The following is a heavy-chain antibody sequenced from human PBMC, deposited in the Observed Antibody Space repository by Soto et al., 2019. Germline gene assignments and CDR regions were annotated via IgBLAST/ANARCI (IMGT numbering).Heavy chain of an antibody. V-gene: IGHV3-23*01. CDR2: ISGSGGSI. Sequence: PGGSLRLSCAASGFTFSSYAMSWFRQAPGKGLEWVSAISGSGGSIYYADSVKGRFTISRDNAKNTLYLQMNSLRAEDTAVYYCARENEQWVAADNWGQGTLVTVSS. J-gene: IGHJ4*02. CDR1: GFTFSSYA. D-gene: IGHD6-19*01. CDR3: ARENEQWVAADN.